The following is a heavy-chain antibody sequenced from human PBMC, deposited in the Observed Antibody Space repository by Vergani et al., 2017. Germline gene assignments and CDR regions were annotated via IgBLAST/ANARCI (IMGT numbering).Heavy chain of an antibody. Sequence: QVQLQESGPGLVKPSETLSLTCTVSGGSISSYYWSWIRQPPGKGLEWIGYIYYSGSTNYNPSLKSRVTISVDTSKNQFSLKLSSVTAADTAVYYCARGWDTRGLFDYWGQGTLVTVSS. D-gene: IGHD1-26*01. CDR3: ARGWDTRGLFDY. CDR1: GGSISSYY. J-gene: IGHJ4*02. CDR2: IYYSGST. V-gene: IGHV4-59*01.